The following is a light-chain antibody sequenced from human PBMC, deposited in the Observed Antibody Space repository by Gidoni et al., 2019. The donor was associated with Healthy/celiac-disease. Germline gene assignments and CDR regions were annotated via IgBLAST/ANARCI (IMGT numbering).Light chain of an antibody. CDR1: SSDVGGYNY. Sequence: QSALTQPASVSGSPGQSINISCTGTSSDVGGYNYGSWYQQHPGKAPKLMIYEVSNRPSGVSNRFSGSKSGNTASLTISGLQAEDEADYYCSSYTSSSVVFGGGTKLTVL. V-gene: IGLV2-14*01. J-gene: IGLJ2*01. CDR2: EVS. CDR3: SSYTSSSVV.